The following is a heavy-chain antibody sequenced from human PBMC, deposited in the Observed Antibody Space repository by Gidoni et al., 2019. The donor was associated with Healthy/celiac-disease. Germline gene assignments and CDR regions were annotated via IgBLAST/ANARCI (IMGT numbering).Heavy chain of an antibody. D-gene: IGHD3-10*01. J-gene: IGHJ4*02. CDR3: ARGRYYYGSGSYFFDY. CDR2: INHSGST. V-gene: IGHV4-34*01. Sequence: QVQLQQWGAGLSKPSETLSLTCAVYGGSFSGYYWSWIRQPPGTGLEWIGEINHSGSTNYNPSLKSRVTISVDTSKNQFSLKLSSVTAADTAVYYCARGRYYYGSGSYFFDYWGQGTLVTVSS. CDR1: GGSFSGYY.